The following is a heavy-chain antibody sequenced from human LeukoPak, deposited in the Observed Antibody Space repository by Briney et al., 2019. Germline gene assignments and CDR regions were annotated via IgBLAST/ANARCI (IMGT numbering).Heavy chain of an antibody. D-gene: IGHD3-22*01. CDR2: FDPEDGET. Sequence: ASVTVSCKFSVYTLTELSMHWVRQAPGKGLEWMGGFDPEDGETIYAQKFQGRVTMTEDTSTDTAYMELSSLRSEDTAVYYCATTEGDSSGYPYFDYWGQGTLVSVSS. J-gene: IGHJ4*02. CDR1: VYTLTELS. CDR3: ATTEGDSSGYPYFDY. V-gene: IGHV1-24*01.